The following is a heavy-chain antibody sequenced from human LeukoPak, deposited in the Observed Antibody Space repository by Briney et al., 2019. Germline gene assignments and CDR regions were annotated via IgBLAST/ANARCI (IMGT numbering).Heavy chain of an antibody. CDR2: IYYSGST. D-gene: IGHD1-1*01. CDR1: GGSISSYY. V-gene: IGHV4-59*01. CDR3: ARHRVDWNRGVDY. Sequence: PSETLSLTCTVSGGSISSYYWSWIRQPPGKGLEWIGYIYYSGSTNYNPSLKSRVTISVDTSKNQFSLKLSSVTAADTAVYYCARHRVDWNRGVDYWGQGTLVTVSS. J-gene: IGHJ4*02.